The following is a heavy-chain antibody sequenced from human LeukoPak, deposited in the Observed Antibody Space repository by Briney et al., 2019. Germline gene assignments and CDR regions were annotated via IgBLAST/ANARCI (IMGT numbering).Heavy chain of an antibody. CDR3: AGAWGSGCYYIDY. V-gene: IGHV3-7*01. Sequence: GSLRLSCAASGFTFSSYWMSWVRQAPGKGLEWVANINQAGSEKYYVDSVKGRLTISRDSAKNSLYLQMNSLRAEDTAVYYCAGAWGSGCYYIDYWGQGTLVTVSS. D-gene: IGHD3-16*01. CDR2: INQAGSEK. CDR1: GFTFSSYW. J-gene: IGHJ4*02.